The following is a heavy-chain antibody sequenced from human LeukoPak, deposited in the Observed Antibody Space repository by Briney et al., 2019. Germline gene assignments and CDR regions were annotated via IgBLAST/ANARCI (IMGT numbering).Heavy chain of an antibody. J-gene: IGHJ4*02. V-gene: IGHV3-33*01. Sequence: GGSLRLSCAASGSTFSSNGMHWVRQAPGKGLEWVAVIWYDGSNKYYADSVKGRFTISRDNSKNTLYLQMNILRAEDTAVYYCARDRDYDYLDYWGQGTLVTVSS. CDR3: ARDRDYDYLDY. CDR1: GSTFSSNG. CDR2: IWYDGSNK. D-gene: IGHD5-12*01.